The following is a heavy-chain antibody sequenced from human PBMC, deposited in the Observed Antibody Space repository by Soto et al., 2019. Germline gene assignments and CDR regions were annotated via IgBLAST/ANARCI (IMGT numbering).Heavy chain of an antibody. Sequence: GGSLRLSCAASGFTFSSYWMQWVRQAPGKGLVWVSRINSDGSSTNYADFVKGRFAISRDNAKNTLYLQMNSLRVEDTAVYYCSRVGGSTWHWGQGTLVTVSS. V-gene: IGHV3-74*01. CDR3: SRVGGSTWH. CDR2: INSDGSST. D-gene: IGHD1-26*01. CDR1: GFTFSSYW. J-gene: IGHJ4*02.